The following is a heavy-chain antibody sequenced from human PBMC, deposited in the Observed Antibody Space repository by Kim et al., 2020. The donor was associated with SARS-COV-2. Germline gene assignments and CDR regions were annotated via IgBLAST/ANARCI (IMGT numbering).Heavy chain of an antibody. CDR3: ARHARGRDGYRAGFDY. Sequence: SETLSLTCTVSGGSISSYYWSWIRQPPGKGLEWIGYIYYSGSTNYNPSLKSRVTISVDTSKNQFSLKLSSVTAADTAVYYCARHARGRDGYRAGFDYWGQGTLVTVSS. CDR1: GGSISSYY. V-gene: IGHV4-59*08. D-gene: IGHD3-16*01. CDR2: IYYSGST. J-gene: IGHJ4*02.